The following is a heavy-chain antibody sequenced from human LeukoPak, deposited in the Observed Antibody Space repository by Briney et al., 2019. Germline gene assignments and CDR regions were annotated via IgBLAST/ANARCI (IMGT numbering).Heavy chain of an antibody. CDR2: IYYRGNT. Sequence: QLQLQESGPGLVKPSETLSLICTVSGGSITDTSYFWGLIRQPPGKGLEWIGSIYYRGNTYYSPSLKSRVTLFVDTSKNQFSLKLSSVTAADTANCARRKVAAEIDYWGQGTLVTVSS. D-gene: IGHD6-13*01. J-gene: IGHJ4*02. CDR3: ARRKVAAEIDY. V-gene: IGHV4-39*01. CDR1: GGSITDTSYF.